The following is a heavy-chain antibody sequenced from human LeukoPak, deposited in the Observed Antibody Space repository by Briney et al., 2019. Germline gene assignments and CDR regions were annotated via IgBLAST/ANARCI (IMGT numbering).Heavy chain of an antibody. V-gene: IGHV4-59*01. CDR2: IYYSGST. CDR1: GGSISSYY. J-gene: IGHJ4*02. D-gene: IGHD1-26*01. CDR3: ARDRYSGSPDY. Sequence: SETLSLTCTVSGGSISSYYWSWIRQPPGKGLEWIGHIYYSGSTNYNPSLKSRVTISVDTSKNQFSLKLSSVTAADTAVYYCARDRYSGSPDYWGQGTLVTVSS.